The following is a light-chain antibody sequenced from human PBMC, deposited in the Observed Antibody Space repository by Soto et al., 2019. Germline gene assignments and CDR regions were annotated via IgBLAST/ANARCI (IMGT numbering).Light chain of an antibody. J-gene: IGKJ1*01. CDR2: GAS. Sequence: EMVMTQSPATLSVSPGERATLSCRASQSVSSNLAWYQQKPGQAPRLLIYGASTRATGIPARFSGSGSGTEFTLTIGSLQSEDFAAYYCQQYRNWPWTFGQGTKVEIK. CDR3: QQYRNWPWT. V-gene: IGKV3-15*01. CDR1: QSVSSN.